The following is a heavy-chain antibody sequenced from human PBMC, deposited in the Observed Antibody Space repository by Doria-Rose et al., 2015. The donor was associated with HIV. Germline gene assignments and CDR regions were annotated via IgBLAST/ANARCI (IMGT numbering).Heavy chain of an antibody. V-gene: IGHV2-26*01. CDR2: IFSDDDR. CDR1: GVSLSSPGMG. Sequence: QVQLVESGPVLVKPTETLTLTCTASGVSLSSPGMGMSWIRQPPGKAPEWLANIFSDDDRSYKTSLKSRLTISRGTSKSQVVLTMTDMDPVDTATYYCARIKSSRWYHKYYFDFWGQGTLVIVSA. J-gene: IGHJ4*02. D-gene: IGHD6-13*01. CDR3: ARIKSSRWYHKYYFDF.